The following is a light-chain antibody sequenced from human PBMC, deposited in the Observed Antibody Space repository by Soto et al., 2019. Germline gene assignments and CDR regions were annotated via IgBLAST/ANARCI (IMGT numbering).Light chain of an antibody. J-gene: IGLJ2*01. V-gene: IGLV3-21*02. CDR1: NVGSKS. Sequence: SSELTQPPSVSVAPGQTARITCGGNNVGSKSVHWYQQKAGQAPVVVVYDDRDRPSGIPERFSGSNSGNTATLTISRVEVGDEADYYCQVWDSSSDHVIFGGGTKLTVL. CDR2: DDR. CDR3: QVWDSSSDHVI.